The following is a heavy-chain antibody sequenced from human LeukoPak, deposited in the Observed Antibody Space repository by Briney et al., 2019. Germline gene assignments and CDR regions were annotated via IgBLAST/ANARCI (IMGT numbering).Heavy chain of an antibody. D-gene: IGHD2-2*01. CDR1: GYTFTGYY. J-gene: IGHJ5*02. V-gene: IGHV1-2*02. CDR2: INPNSGGT. CDR3: ARDRLVVPAARGGNNWFDP. Sequence: ASVKVSCKASGYTFTGYYMHWVRQAPGQGLEWMGWINPNSGGTNYAQKFQGRVTMTRDTSISTAYMELSRLRSDDTAVYYCARDRLVVPAARGGNNWFDPWGQGTLVTVSS.